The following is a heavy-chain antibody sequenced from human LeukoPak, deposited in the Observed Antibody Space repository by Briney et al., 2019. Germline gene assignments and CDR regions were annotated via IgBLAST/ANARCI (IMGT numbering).Heavy chain of an antibody. CDR1: GFTFSSYA. V-gene: IGHV3-30-3*01. Sequence: GGSLRLSCAASGFTFSSYAMLWVRQAPGKGLEWVAVISYDGSNKYYADYVKGRFTISRDNSKNTLYLQMISLRAEDTALYYCARRTCSGGTCYPLDAWGQGALVTVSS. J-gene: IGHJ5*02. D-gene: IGHD2-15*01. CDR2: ISYDGSNK. CDR3: ARRTCSGGTCYPLDA.